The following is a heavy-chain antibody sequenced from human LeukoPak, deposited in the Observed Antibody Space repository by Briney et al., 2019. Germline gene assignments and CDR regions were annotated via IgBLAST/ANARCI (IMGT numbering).Heavy chain of an antibody. V-gene: IGHV3-9*01. Sequence: GGSLRLSCAASGFTIDNYAMHWVRQAPGKGLEWVAAIYWNSGGAVYADSVQGRFTISRDNAKNSLYLQMNSLRTEDTAFYYCTKDNYCQRATCHGVWLDPWGQGTLVTVSS. J-gene: IGHJ5*02. CDR2: IYWNSGGA. D-gene: IGHD3-3*01. CDR1: GFTIDNYA. CDR3: TKDNYCQRATCHGVWLDP.